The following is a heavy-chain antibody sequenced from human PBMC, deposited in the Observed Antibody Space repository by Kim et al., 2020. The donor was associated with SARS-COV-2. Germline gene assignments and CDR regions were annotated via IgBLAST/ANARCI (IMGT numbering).Heavy chain of an antibody. J-gene: IGHJ3*02. CDR2: ISGSGGST. Sequence: GGSLRLSCAASGFTFSSYAMSWVRQAPGKGLEWVSAISGSGGSTYYADSVKGRFTISRDNSKNTLYLQMNSLRAEDTAVYYCAKRYYDILTGYYSGDAFDIWGQGTMVTVSS. V-gene: IGHV3-23*01. CDR1: GFTFSSYA. D-gene: IGHD3-9*01. CDR3: AKRYYDILTGYYSGDAFDI.